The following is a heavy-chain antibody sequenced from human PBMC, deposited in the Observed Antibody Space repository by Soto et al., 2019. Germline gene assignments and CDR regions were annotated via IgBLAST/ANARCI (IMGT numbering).Heavy chain of an antibody. CDR2: IWNDGSNK. D-gene: IGHD5-12*01. CDR1: GFTFRDHA. Sequence: PGGSLTLFCAASGFTFRDHAMHWVRQAPGKGREWLAIIWNDGSNKFYAGSVQGRFTISRDNSKNTVYLQMNTLSAEDTAVYYCARALFPDVDIYAMDVWGQGTTVTVSS. J-gene: IGHJ6*02. V-gene: IGHV3-33*01. CDR3: ARALFPDVDIYAMDV.